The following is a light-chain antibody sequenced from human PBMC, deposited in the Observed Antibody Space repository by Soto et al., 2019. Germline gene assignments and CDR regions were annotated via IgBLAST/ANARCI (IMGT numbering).Light chain of an antibody. V-gene: IGKV1-5*03. Sequence: DIQLNQSPSTLCAYVGDRVTLTGRASQSISSWSAWNQQKPGKAPKLLIYKASSLESGVPSRFSGSGSGTEFTLTISSLQPDDFATSYCQQYNSYPWTFGQGTKVDIK. CDR2: KAS. J-gene: IGKJ1*01. CDR1: QSISSW. CDR3: QQYNSYPWT.